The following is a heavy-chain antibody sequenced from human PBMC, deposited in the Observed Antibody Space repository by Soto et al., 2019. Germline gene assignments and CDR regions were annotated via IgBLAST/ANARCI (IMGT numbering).Heavy chain of an antibody. V-gene: IGHV4-34*01. Sequence: SETLSLTCAVYGGSFSGYYWSWIRQPPGKGLEWIGEINHSGSTNYNPSLKSRVTISVDTSKNQFSLKLSSVTAADTAVYYCARGGQYYDFWSGYPRSPKYRTDVWGQGTTVTVSS. CDR1: GGSFSGYY. CDR3: ARGGQYYDFWSGYPRSPKYRTDV. D-gene: IGHD3-3*01. J-gene: IGHJ6*02. CDR2: INHSGST.